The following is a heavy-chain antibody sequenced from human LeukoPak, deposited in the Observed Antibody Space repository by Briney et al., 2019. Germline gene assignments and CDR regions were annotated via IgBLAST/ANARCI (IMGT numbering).Heavy chain of an antibody. Sequence: GGSLRLSCAASGFTVSSNYMSWVRQAPGKGLEWVSVIYSGGSTYYADSVKGRFTISRDNSKNTLYLQMNSLRAEDTAVYYCAKGNYYDFWSGYGPGYFDYWGQGTLVTVSS. J-gene: IGHJ4*02. V-gene: IGHV3-53*01. CDR3: AKGNYYDFWSGYGPGYFDY. D-gene: IGHD3-3*01. CDR1: GFTVSSNY. CDR2: IYSGGST.